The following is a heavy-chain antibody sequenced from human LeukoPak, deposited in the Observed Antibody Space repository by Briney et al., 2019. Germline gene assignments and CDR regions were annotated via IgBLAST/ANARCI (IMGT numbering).Heavy chain of an antibody. CDR3: ARPEYSSSWYWFDP. CDR1: GGSISSSSYY. CDR2: IYYSGST. Sequence: SETLSLTCTVSGGSISSSSYYWGWIRQPPGKGPEWIGSIYYSGSTYYNPSLKSRVTISVDTSKNQFSLKLSSVTAADTAVYYCARPEYSSSWYWFDPWGQGTLVTVSS. V-gene: IGHV4-39*01. J-gene: IGHJ5*02. D-gene: IGHD6-13*01.